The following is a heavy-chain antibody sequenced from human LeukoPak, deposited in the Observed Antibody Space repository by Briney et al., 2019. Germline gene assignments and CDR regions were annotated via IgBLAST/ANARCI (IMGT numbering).Heavy chain of an antibody. Sequence: GGSLRLSCVASGFTFSNYWMHWVRQVPGKGLVWVSRINGDGSSTTYADSVKGRFTISRDNSKNTLYLQMNSLRAEDTAVYYCARERDSSGFETYWGQGTLVTVSS. CDR3: ARERDSSGFETY. V-gene: IGHV3-74*01. CDR2: INGDGSST. D-gene: IGHD6-19*01. J-gene: IGHJ4*02. CDR1: GFTFSNYW.